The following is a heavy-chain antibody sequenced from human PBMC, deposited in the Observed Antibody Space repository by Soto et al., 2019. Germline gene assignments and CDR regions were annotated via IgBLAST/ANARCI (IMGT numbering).Heavy chain of an antibody. CDR3: VRGRYGSEIH. CDR1: GFIVSSNY. CDR2: LHNGGAT. Sequence: EVRLVESGGGLVQPGGSLRLSCAASGFIVSSNYMTWVRQAPGKGLEWVSLLHNGGATHYAASVKGRFTISSHSSQNTMFLQMNSLRTEDTATYYCVRGRYGSEIHWGQGTKVTVSS. D-gene: IGHD3-10*01. V-gene: IGHV3-53*04. J-gene: IGHJ4*02.